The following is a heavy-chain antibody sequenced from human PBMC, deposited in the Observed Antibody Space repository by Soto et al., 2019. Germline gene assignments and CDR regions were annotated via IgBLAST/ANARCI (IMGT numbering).Heavy chain of an antibody. V-gene: IGHV3-23*01. CDR1: GFTFSSYA. CDR3: AKAHLSYYYYDSSGYYLQAVDY. CDR2: ISGSGGST. D-gene: IGHD3-22*01. Sequence: GGSLRLSCAASGFTFSSYAMSWVRQAPGKGLEWVSAISGSGGSTYYADSVKGRFTISRDNSKNTLYLQMNSLRAEDTAVYYCAKAHLSYYYYDSSGYYLQAVDYWGQGTLVTVSS. J-gene: IGHJ4*02.